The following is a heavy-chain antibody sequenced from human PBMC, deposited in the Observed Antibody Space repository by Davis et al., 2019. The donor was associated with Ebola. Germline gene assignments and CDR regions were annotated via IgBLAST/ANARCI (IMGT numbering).Heavy chain of an antibody. CDR2: ISSDSDYI. Sequence: PGGSLRLSCAASGFTFSTYSMSWVRQAPGKGLEWVSSISSDSDYIYYADSAKGRFTISRDNAKNSLYLQMNSLRAEDTAVYYGMDVWGQGTTVTVSS. CDR3: MDV. V-gene: IGHV3-21*01. J-gene: IGHJ6*02. CDR1: GFTFSTYS.